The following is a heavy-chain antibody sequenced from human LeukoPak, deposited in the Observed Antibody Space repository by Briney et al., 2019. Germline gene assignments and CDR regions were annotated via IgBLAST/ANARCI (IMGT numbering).Heavy chain of an antibody. V-gene: IGHV4-59*10. CDR1: GRSIISYY. CDR2: IYTRGRT. CDR3: ARSHRGYGFQDY. Sequence: ESLSLTCSVSGRSIISYYWGWVPQPAGKGVEWDGRIYTRGRTNQNPSLVSRVTMSVDTSKNPFSLKLSSVTAAGTAVYYCARSHRGYGFQDYWGQGTLVTVSS. D-gene: IGHD5-18*01. J-gene: IGHJ4*02.